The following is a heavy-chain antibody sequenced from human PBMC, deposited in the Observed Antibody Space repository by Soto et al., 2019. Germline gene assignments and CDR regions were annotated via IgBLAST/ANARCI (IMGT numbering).Heavy chain of an antibody. CDR3: AKLLPDYYDSSGYYGQIDY. CDR2: ISGSGGST. CDR1: GFTFSSYA. D-gene: IGHD3-22*01. V-gene: IGHV3-23*01. Sequence: GGSLRLSCAASGFTFSSYAMSWVRQAPGKGLEWVSAISGSGGSTYYADSVKGRFTISRDNSKNTLYLQMNSLRAEDTAVYYCAKLLPDYYDSSGYYGQIDYWGQGTLVTVSS. J-gene: IGHJ4*02.